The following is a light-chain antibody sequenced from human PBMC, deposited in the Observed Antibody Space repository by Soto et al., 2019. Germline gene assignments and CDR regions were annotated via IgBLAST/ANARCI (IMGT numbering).Light chain of an antibody. Sequence: NFMLTQPHSVSESPGKTVIISCTRSSGNIGSNYVQWYQQRPGSAPTTLIYEDDQRPSGVPDRFSGSIDRSSNSASLTISGLKTEDEADYYCQSYDSSTPVVFGGGTQVTVL. J-gene: IGLJ2*01. CDR2: EDD. CDR3: QSYDSSTPVV. V-gene: IGLV6-57*04. CDR1: SGNIGSNY.